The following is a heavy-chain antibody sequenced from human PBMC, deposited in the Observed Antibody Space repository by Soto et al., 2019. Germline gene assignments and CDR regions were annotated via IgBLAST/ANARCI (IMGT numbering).Heavy chain of an antibody. V-gene: IGHV3-23*01. CDR1: GFTFSSYA. CDR3: AKDVDFGVVISYYFDY. Sequence: EVQLLESGGGLVQPGGSLRLSCAASGFTFSSYAMSWVRQAPGKGLEWVSAISGSGGSTYYADSVKGRFTISSDNSKNTLYLQMNSLRAEDTAVYYCAKDVDFGVVISYYFDYWGQGTLVTVSS. J-gene: IGHJ4*02. D-gene: IGHD3-3*01. CDR2: ISGSGGST.